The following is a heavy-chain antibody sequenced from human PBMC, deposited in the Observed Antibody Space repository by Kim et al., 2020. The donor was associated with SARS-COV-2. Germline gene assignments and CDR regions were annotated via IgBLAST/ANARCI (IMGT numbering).Heavy chain of an antibody. D-gene: IGHD3-16*02. CDR3: ARHGMITFGGVIVKASAFDI. Sequence: GESLQISCKGSGYSFTSYWIGWVRQMPGKGLEWMGIIYPGDSDTRYSPSFQGQVTISADKSISTAYLQWSSLMASDTAMYYCARHGMITFGGVIVKASAFDIWGQGTMVTVSS. V-gene: IGHV5-51*01. J-gene: IGHJ3*02. CDR1: GYSFTSYW. CDR2: IYPGDSDT.